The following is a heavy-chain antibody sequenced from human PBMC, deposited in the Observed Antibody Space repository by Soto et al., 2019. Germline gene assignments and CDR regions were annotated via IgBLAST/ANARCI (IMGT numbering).Heavy chain of an antibody. Sequence: EVQLVESGGGLVQPGGSLRLSCAASGFTFSSYWMHWVRQAPGKGLVWVSRINSDGSSTSYADSVKGRFTISRDNAKNTLYLQMNSLRAEDTAVYYCAREGVYSSSWYLDYYYGMDVWGQGTTVTVSS. J-gene: IGHJ6*02. V-gene: IGHV3-74*01. CDR2: INSDGSST. D-gene: IGHD6-13*01. CDR3: AREGVYSSSWYLDYYYGMDV. CDR1: GFTFSSYW.